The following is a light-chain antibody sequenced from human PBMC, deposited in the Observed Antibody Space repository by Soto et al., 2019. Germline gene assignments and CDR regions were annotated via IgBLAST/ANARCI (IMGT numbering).Light chain of an antibody. V-gene: IGLV1-51*01. J-gene: IGLJ1*01. CDR3: GSWDSSLSAYV. CDR2: DDN. CDR1: SSNIGCNS. Sequence: QSAMTQPPSVSAAPGQKVTISCSGSSSNIGCNSVSWYQQLPGTAPKLLIYDDNKRPSGIPCRFSGSKSGKSATLGITGFQTGDEADYYCGSWDSSLSAYVFGTGTKLTVL.